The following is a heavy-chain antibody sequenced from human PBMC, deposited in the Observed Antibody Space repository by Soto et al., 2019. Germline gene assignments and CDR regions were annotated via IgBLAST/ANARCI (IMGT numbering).Heavy chain of an antibody. CDR2: ISSSSSTI. V-gene: IGHV3-48*01. CDR3: AKDSYYDILTGYYPNWFDP. J-gene: IGHJ5*02. CDR1: GFTFSSYS. Sequence: GGSLRLSCAASGFTFSSYSMNWVRQAPGKGLEWVSYISSSSSTIYYADSVKGRFTTSRDNSKNTLYLQMNSLRAEDTAVYYCAKDSYYDILTGYYPNWFDPWGQGTLVTVSS. D-gene: IGHD3-9*01.